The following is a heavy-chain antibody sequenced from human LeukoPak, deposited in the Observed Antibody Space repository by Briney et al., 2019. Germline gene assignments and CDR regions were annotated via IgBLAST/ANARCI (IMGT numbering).Heavy chain of an antibody. CDR1: GGSFRGYY. CDR3: ARGGGGIAVRPYDY. D-gene: IGHD6-6*01. Sequence: KASETLTLTCAVCGGSFRGYYWSWIRQPPEKGLEGIRENNRSGSTNYNPSLKSRVTISVDTSKNQFSLKLSSVSAADTAVYYCARGGGGIAVRPYDYWGQRTLFTVSS. V-gene: IGHV4-34*01. CDR2: NNRSGST. J-gene: IGHJ4*02.